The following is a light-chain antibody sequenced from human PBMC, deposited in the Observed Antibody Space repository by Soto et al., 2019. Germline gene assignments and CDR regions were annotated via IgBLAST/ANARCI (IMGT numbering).Light chain of an antibody. CDR1: QNIRGNE. V-gene: IGKV3-20*01. J-gene: IGKJ1*01. CDR3: QGYGTSNPWT. Sequence: EVVLTQSPGALSLSPGEGVTLSCRASQNIRGNELAWYRQKRGQAPRLLMYGGSTRADGIPDRFSGRGTGTNVRLSIGRLEPEASAVYYCQGYGTSNPWTFGQGTKLEIK. CDR2: GGS.